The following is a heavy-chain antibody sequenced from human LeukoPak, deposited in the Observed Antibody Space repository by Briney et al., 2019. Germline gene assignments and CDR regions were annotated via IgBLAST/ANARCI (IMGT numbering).Heavy chain of an antibody. V-gene: IGHV4-39*07. J-gene: IGHJ6*02. CDR3: ARWELRGNGMDV. D-gene: IGHD1-26*01. CDR1: GGSISSSSYY. Sequence: SETLSLTCTVSGGSISSSSYYWGWIRQPPGKGLEWIGSIYYSGSTYYNPSLKSRVTISVDTSKNQFSLKLSSVTAADTAVYYCARWELRGNGMDVWGQGTTVTVSS. CDR2: IYYSGST.